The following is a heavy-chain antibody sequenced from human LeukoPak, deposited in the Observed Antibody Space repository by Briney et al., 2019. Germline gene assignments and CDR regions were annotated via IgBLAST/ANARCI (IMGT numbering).Heavy chain of an antibody. D-gene: IGHD3-3*01. CDR3: ARDSGLRFLEWLEYFDY. Sequence: ASVKVSCKASGYTFTSYGISWVRQAPGQGPEWMGWISAYNGNTNYAQKLQGRVTMTTDTSTSTAYMELRSLRSDDTAVYYCARDSGLRFLEWLEYFDYWGQGTLVTVSS. CDR1: GYTFTSYG. J-gene: IGHJ4*02. CDR2: ISAYNGNT. V-gene: IGHV1-18*01.